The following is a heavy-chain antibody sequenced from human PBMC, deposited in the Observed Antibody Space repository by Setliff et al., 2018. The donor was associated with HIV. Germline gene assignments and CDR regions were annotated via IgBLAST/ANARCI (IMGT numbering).Heavy chain of an antibody. J-gene: IGHJ4*02. Sequence: PSETLSLTCTVPGGSINTYYWTWIRQSPGKGLEWIGYFYHSGSTNYNPSLKSRVSISVDTSKNEFSLNLSSLTAADTAVYYCARGQSCTNGVCYQYWGQGTLVTVSS. V-gene: IGHV4-59*01. CDR3: ARGQSCTNGVCYQY. D-gene: IGHD2-8*01. CDR1: GGSINTYY. CDR2: FYHSGST.